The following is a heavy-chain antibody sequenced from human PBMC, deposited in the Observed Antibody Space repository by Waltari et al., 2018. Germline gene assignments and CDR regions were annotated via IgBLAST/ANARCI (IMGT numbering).Heavy chain of an antibody. CDR2: IKTSGTT. CDR3: ARVAYYGGSGGDYFDY. Sequence: QVQLQESGPGLVKPSETLSLTCTVSGASISSYHRRWLRQTAGKGLEWIGRIKTSGTTNYNPSLKSRVTLSIDPSKNHFSLKLSAVSAADTAVYYCARVAYYGGSGGDYFDYWGQGTRVTVSS. V-gene: IGHV4-4*07. CDR1: GASISSYH. D-gene: IGHD3-22*01. J-gene: IGHJ4*02.